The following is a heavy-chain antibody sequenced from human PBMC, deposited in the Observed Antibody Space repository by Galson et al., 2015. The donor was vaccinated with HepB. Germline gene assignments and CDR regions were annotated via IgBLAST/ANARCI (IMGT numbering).Heavy chain of an antibody. V-gene: IGHV3-33*08. D-gene: IGHD3-10*01. CDR1: GFTFSSYG. CDR2: IWYDGSNK. CDR3: ARVFGSGSDDY. J-gene: IGHJ4*02. Sequence: SLRLSCAASGFTFSSYGMHWVRQAPGKGLEWVAVIWYDGSNKYYADSVKGRFTISRDNSKSTLYLQMNSLRAEDTAVYYCARVFGSGSDDYWGQGTLVTVSS.